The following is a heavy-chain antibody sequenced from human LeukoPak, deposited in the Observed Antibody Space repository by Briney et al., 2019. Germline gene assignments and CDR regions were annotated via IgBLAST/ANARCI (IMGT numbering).Heavy chain of an antibody. Sequence: ASVKVSCKASGYTFTSYYMHWVRQAPGQGLEWMGIINPSGGSTSYAQKFQGRVTMTRDMSTSTVYMELSSLRPEDTAVYYCAGSIAATVPKPFDYWGQGTLVTVSS. D-gene: IGHD6-13*01. CDR3: AGSIAATVPKPFDY. CDR1: GYTFTSYY. CDR2: INPSGGST. V-gene: IGHV1-46*01. J-gene: IGHJ4*02.